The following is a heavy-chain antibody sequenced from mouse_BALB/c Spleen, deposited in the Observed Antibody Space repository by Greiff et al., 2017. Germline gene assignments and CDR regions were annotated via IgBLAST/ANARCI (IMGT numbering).Heavy chain of an antibody. D-gene: IGHD2-10*02. J-gene: IGHJ4*01. CDR3: ARQVSYYYAMDY. V-gene: IGHV1-62-2*01. CDR2: FYPGSGSI. Sequence: VQLQESGAGLVKPGASVKLSCKASGYTFTEYFIHWVKQRPGQGLEWIGWFYPGSGSIKYNEKFKDKATLTADKSSSTVYMELSRLTSEDSAVYFCARQVSYYYAMDYWGQGTSVTVSS. CDR1: GYTFTEYF.